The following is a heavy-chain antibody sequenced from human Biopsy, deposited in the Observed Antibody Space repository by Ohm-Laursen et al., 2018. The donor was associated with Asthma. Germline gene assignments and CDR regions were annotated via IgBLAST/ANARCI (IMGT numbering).Heavy chain of an antibody. J-gene: IGHJ6*02. Sequence: SLRLSCAASGFTFSRYVMHWVRQAPGKGMEWVAVISNDGKNEYYGDSVKGRFTISRDKSKSTLYLQLSSLRAEDTAVYFCAREPIKATYFYGMDVWGQGTTVTVSS. CDR1: GFTFSRYV. CDR2: ISNDGKNE. D-gene: IGHD3-9*01. CDR3: AREPIKATYFYGMDV. V-gene: IGHV3-30*04.